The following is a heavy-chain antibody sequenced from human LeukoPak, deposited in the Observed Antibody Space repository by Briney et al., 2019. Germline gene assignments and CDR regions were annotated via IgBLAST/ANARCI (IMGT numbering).Heavy chain of an antibody. Sequence: PGGSLRLSCAVSGFRVSDYYMSWVRQAPGKGLEWVATINQNGGEKYYVDSVKGRFTISRDNAKDSLYLQMNSLRAEDTAIYYCARDEGTSGYDLLDYWGQGTLVTVSS. D-gene: IGHD5-12*01. CDR1: GFRVSDYY. V-gene: IGHV3-7*01. CDR3: ARDEGTSGYDLLDY. CDR2: INQNGGEK. J-gene: IGHJ4*01.